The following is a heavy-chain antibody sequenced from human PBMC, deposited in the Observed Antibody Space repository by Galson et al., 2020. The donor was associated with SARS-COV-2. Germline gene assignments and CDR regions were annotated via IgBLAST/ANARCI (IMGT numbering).Heavy chain of an antibody. V-gene: IGHV4-61*01. D-gene: IGHD1-7*01. Sequence: SETLSLTCTVSGGSVSSGSYYWNWIRQPPGKGLEWIGYIYYSGSTNYNPSLKSRVTISVDTSKNQFSLKLSSVTAADTAVYYCAREILGGWNYDRNHYYMDVWGKGTTVTVSS. J-gene: IGHJ6*03. CDR3: AREILGGWNYDRNHYYMDV. CDR1: GGSVSSGSYY. CDR2: IYYSGST.